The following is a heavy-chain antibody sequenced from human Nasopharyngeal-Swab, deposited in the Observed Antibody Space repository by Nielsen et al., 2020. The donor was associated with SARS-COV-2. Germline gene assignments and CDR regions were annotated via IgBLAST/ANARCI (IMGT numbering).Heavy chain of an antibody. V-gene: IGHV3-48*01. CDR2: ISSTSSPI. CDR3: ARVLGAYDSSGYPPGY. D-gene: IGHD3-22*01. Sequence: GGSLRLSCAASGFTFSAFAMNWVRQAPGKGLEWLAYISSTSSPIYYSDSVRGRFTVSRDNSKNTLYLQMNSLRAEDTAVYYCARVLGAYDSSGYPPGYWGQGTLVTVSS. CDR1: GFTFSAFA. J-gene: IGHJ4*02.